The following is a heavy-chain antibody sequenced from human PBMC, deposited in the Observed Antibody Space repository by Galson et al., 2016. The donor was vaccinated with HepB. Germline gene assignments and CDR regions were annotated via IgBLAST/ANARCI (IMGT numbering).Heavy chain of an antibody. CDR2: IYWDDDK. D-gene: IGHD3-10*01. J-gene: IGHJ4*02. Sequence: PALVKPTQTLTLTCTFSGFSLSTTGVAVGWIRQPPGKALEWLALIYWDDDKRYSPSLKSRLTITKDTSKNQVVLTMTNMDPVETATYYCAHGIVWFREFHYSFDYWGQGTLVTVSS. CDR1: GFSLSTTGVA. V-gene: IGHV2-5*02. CDR3: AHGIVWFREFHYSFDY.